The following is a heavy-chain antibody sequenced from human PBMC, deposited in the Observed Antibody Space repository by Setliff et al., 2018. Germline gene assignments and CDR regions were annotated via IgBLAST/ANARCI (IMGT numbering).Heavy chain of an antibody. CDR1: GDFISSGGYT. Sequence: SETLSLTCNVSGDFISSGGYTWNWIRQHPEMGLEWIGYIVYNGNTFYNPSLQSRVTISVDTSKNQFSLKLTSLNAADSAVYYCARASHSYGSPNWFDPWGPGTLVTVSS. CDR2: IVYNGNT. CDR3: ARASHSYGSPNWFDP. V-gene: IGHV4-31*03. D-gene: IGHD3-22*01. J-gene: IGHJ5*02.